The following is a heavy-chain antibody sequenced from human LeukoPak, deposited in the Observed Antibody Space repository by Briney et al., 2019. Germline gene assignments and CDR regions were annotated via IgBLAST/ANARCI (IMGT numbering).Heavy chain of an antibody. CDR2: VYYSGST. Sequence: PSETLSLTCTVSGVSIRNYYWSWIRQPPGKGLGWIGYVYYSGSTNYNPSLKSRVSISLDTSKNQVSLNLTSVTAADTAVYYCARDHFGSWYDYWGQGTLVTVSS. J-gene: IGHJ4*02. CDR1: GVSIRNYY. CDR3: ARDHFGSWYDY. V-gene: IGHV4-59*01. D-gene: IGHD2-15*01.